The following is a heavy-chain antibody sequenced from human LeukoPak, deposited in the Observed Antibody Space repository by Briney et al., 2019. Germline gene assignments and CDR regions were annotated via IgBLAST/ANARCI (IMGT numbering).Heavy chain of an antibody. CDR3: ARDLHWNSVDY. CDR2: IKSDGTDT. CDR1: GFTFSSYW. Sequence: PGGSLRLSCSAPGFTFSSYWMHWVRQGPGKGLVWVSHIKSDGTDTSYADSVKGRFTISRDNAKNTLYLQMNSLRAEDTGVYYCARDLHWNSVDYWGQGTLVSVSS. D-gene: IGHD1-7*01. V-gene: IGHV3-74*01. J-gene: IGHJ4*02.